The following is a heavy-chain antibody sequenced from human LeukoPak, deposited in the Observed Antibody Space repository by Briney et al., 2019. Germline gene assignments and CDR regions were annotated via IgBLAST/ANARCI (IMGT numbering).Heavy chain of an antibody. CDR2: IYYNGAT. J-gene: IGHJ3*01. Sequence: PSETLSLTCTVSGGSISTYYWSWIRQPPGKGLEWIGYIYYNGATDYNPSLKSRVTISVDTSKNEFSLKLNSVTAADTAVYYCAKSTYYYDTFVNAFDLWGQGTVVTVSS. CDR3: AKSTYYYDTFVNAFDL. D-gene: IGHD3-22*01. CDR1: GGSISTYY. V-gene: IGHV4-59*12.